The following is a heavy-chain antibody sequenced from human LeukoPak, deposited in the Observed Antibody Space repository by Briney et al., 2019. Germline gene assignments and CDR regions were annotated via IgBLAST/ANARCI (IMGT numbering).Heavy chain of an antibody. V-gene: IGHV3-7*03. J-gene: IGHJ4*02. CDR3: ARDGVAY. CDR2: IEEDGDKR. CDR1: GFTFSSYW. Sequence: GGSLRLSCAASGFTFSSYWMIWVRQPPGKGLEWVATIEEDGDKRYYVDSVKGRFTISRDNAKNSLYLQMNSLRAEDTVVYYCARDGVAYWGQGTLVIVSS. D-gene: IGHD2-15*01.